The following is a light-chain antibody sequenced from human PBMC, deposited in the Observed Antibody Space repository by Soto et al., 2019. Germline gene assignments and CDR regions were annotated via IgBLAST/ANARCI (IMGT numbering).Light chain of an antibody. CDR3: QQYGSPPFS. V-gene: IGKV3-20*01. CDR2: GAS. CDR1: QGIGSSA. Sequence: LTQSPSSLSASVGDRVTITCRASQGIGSSAFAWYQQKPGQAPSLLIYGASNRAAGIPDRFSGSGSGTDFTLTISRLEPEDFAVYFCQQYGSPPFSFGQGTKVEIK. J-gene: IGKJ2*03.